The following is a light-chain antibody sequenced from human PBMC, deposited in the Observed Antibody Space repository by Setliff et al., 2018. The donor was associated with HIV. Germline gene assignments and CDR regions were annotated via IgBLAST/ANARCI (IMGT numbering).Light chain of an antibody. CDR2: DVT. CDR3: SSFAGRLHV. Sequence: ALTQPRSVSGSPGQSVTIPCTGTSSDVDSYNYVTWYQQHPGKVPKLMIYDVTRRPSGVPDRFSGSRSGNTASLTISGLQAEDEADYYCSSFAGRLHVFGTGTKVTVL. V-gene: IGLV2-11*01. J-gene: IGLJ1*01. CDR1: SSDVDSYNY.